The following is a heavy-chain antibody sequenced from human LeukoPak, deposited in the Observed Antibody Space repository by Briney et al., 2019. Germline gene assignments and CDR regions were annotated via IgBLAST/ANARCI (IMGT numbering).Heavy chain of an antibody. D-gene: IGHD2-2*01. V-gene: IGHV4-38-2*02. Sequence: SETLSLTCAVSGYSISSGYQWAWIRQPPGKTLEWIGSIHHSGSAHYNPSLKSRVTISVDRSNNQFSLRLSSVTAADTAVYYCARDPRWLTPDCTSTSCCENYFDPWGQGTLVTVSS. CDR3: ARDPRWLTPDCTSTSCCENYFDP. CDR1: GYSISSGYQ. J-gene: IGHJ5*02. CDR2: IHHSGSA.